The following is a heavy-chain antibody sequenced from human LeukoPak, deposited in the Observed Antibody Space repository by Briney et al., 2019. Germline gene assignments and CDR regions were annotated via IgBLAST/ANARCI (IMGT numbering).Heavy chain of an antibody. CDR2: IKQDGSEK. D-gene: IGHD3-22*01. V-gene: IGHV3-7*03. J-gene: IGHJ4*02. CDR3: AKDQYYDSSGYYSY. Sequence: GGSLRLSCAASGFTFSSYWMSWVRQAPGKGLEWVANIKQDGSEKYYVDSVKGRFTISRDNAKNSLYLQMNSLRAEDTALYYCAKDQYYDSSGYYSYWGQGTLVTVSS. CDR1: GFTFSSYW.